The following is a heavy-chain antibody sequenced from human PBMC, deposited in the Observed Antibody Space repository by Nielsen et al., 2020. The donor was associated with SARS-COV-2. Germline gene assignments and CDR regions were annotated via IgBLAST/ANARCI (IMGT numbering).Heavy chain of an antibody. CDR1: GFTFSGSA. CDR2: TRSEANDYAT. CDR3: TRGLSDF. D-gene: IGHD2-2*01. V-gene: IGHV3-73*01. J-gene: IGHJ4*02. Sequence: GGSLRLSCAVSGFTFSGSALHWVRQAPGKGLEWVGRTRSEANDYATAYAASVKGRFTISRDDSRNTTYLQLYRLKTEDTAVYFCTRGLSDFWGQGTLVTVSS.